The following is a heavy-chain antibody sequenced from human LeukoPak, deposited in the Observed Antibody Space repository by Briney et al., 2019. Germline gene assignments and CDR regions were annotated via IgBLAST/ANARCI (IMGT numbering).Heavy chain of an antibody. D-gene: IGHD2-2*01. Sequence: SETLSPTCTVSGGSISSSPYYWAWIRQPPGRGLEWIGSIYYRGNTYHNPSLKSRVTISVDPSKNQFSLSVISVTAADTAVYFCARPTTGPATQGYVSWGQVILVTVAS. CDR3: ARPTTGPATQGYVS. CDR1: GGSISSSPYY. CDR2: IYYRGNT. V-gene: IGHV4-39*01. J-gene: IGHJ4*02.